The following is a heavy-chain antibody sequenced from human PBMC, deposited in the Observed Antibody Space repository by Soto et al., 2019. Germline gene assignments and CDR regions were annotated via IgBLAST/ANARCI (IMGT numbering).Heavy chain of an antibody. CDR1: GFTFGSYA. CDR2: ISGGGAST. CDR3: AKSRSGNYYAWFDP. V-gene: IGHV3-23*01. Sequence: GGSLRLSCAASGFTFGSYAMSWVRQPPGKGLEWVSGISGGGASTYHADSVKGRFAISRDNSRNTLYLQINFLKAEDTAVYYCAKSRSGNYYAWFDPWGQGTLVTVSS. D-gene: IGHD1-26*01. J-gene: IGHJ5*02.